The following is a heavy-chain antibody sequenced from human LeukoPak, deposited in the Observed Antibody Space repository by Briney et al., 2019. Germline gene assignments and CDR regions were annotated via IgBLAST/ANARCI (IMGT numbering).Heavy chain of an antibody. D-gene: IGHD1-20*01. Sequence: GGSLRLSCAASGFTFSNYIMNWVRQAPGKGLEWLSYISSSSSPIYYADSVKGRFTISRDNAKNSLYLQMNSLRDEDTGVYYCARVNWNDVGSFDYWGQGTLVTVSS. J-gene: IGHJ4*02. CDR2: ISSSSSPI. CDR1: GFTFSNYI. CDR3: ARVNWNDVGSFDY. V-gene: IGHV3-48*02.